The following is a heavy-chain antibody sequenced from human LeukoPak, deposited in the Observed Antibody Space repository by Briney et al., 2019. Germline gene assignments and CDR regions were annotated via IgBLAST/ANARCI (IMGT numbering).Heavy chain of an antibody. Sequence: PSETLSLTCTVSIGSISSYYWSWIRQPPGKGLEWIGYIYYTGSTNYNPSLKSRVTISVDTSKNQFSLKLTSVTAADTAVYYCARGGYSTDWYGAQEYFAFDYWGQGTLVTVSS. CDR2: IYYTGST. V-gene: IGHV4-59*01. CDR3: ARGGYSTDWYGAQEYFAFDY. CDR1: IGSISSYY. J-gene: IGHJ4*02. D-gene: IGHD6-19*01.